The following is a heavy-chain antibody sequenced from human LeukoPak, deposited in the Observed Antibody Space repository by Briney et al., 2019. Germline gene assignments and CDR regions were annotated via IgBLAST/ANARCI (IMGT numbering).Heavy chain of an antibody. J-gene: IGHJ4*02. Sequence: GGSLRLSCAASGFTFSSYSMNWVRQAPGKGLEWVAFIRYDGSNKYYADSVKGRFTISRDNSKNTLYLQMNSLRAEDTAVYYCAKALMVRATTRGGSLWYWGQGTLVTVSS. D-gene: IGHD3-10*01. CDR3: AKALMVRATTRGGSLWY. V-gene: IGHV3-30*02. CDR1: GFTFSSYS. CDR2: IRYDGSNK.